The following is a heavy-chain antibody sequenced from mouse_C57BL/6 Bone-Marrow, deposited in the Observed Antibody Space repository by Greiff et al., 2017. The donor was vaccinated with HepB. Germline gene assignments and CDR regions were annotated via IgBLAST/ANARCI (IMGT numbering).Heavy chain of an antibody. V-gene: IGHV1-50*01. J-gene: IGHJ1*03. D-gene: IGHD4-1*01. CDR3: AKERNWDHWYLDV. Sequence: QVQLQQPGAELVKPGASVKLSCKASGYTFTSYWMQWVKQRPGQGLEWIGEIDPSDSYTNYNQKFKGKATLTVDTSSSTAYMQLSSLTSEDSAVYYCAKERNWDHWYLDVWGTGTTVTVSS. CDR2: IDPSDSYT. CDR1: GYTFTSYW.